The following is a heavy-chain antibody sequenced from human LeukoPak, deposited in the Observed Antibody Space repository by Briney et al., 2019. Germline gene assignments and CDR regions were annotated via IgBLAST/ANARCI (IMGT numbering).Heavy chain of an antibody. V-gene: IGHV3-21*01. CDR1: GFSFSSYN. Sequence: EGSLRLSCAASGFSFSSYNMNWVRLTPGKGLEWVSSITSSSTYTFYADSVKGRFTISRDNAKNSLDLEMNGLRDEDTAVYYCARDYDVLTAYPPTQLFDPWGQGTLVTVSS. CDR2: ITSSSTYT. D-gene: IGHD3-9*01. J-gene: IGHJ5*02. CDR3: ARDYDVLTAYPPTQLFDP.